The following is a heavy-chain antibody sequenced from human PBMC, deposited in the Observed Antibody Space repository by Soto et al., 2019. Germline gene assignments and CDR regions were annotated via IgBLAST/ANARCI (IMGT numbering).Heavy chain of an antibody. CDR1: GFTVSGNY. V-gene: IGHV3-53*01. CDR3: AREFGEAVAGTGAFDI. Sequence: HPGGSLRLSCAASGFTVSGNYMSWVRQAPGKGLEWVSVISSGDNTYYADSVKGRFTISRDNSKNTLYLQMNSLRAEDTAVYYCAREFGEAVAGTGAFDIWGQGTMVTVSS. CDR2: ISSGDNT. D-gene: IGHD6-19*01. J-gene: IGHJ3*02.